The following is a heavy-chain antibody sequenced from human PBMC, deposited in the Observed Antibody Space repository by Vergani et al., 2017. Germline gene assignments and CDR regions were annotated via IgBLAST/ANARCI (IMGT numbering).Heavy chain of an antibody. Sequence: QVQLVESGGGVVQPGRSLRLSCAASGFTFSSYAMHWVRQAPGKGLEWVAVISYDGSNKYYADSVKGRFTISRDNSKNTLYLQMNSLKTEDTAVYYCTTEVDTSDYYYYYGMDVWGQGTTVTVSS. CDR1: GFTFSSYA. V-gene: IGHV3-30-3*01. CDR3: TTEVDTSDYYYYYGMDV. CDR2: ISYDGSNK. J-gene: IGHJ6*02. D-gene: IGHD2-2*01.